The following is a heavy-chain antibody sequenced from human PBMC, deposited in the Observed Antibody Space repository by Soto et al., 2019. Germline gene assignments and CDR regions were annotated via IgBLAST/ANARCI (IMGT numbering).Heavy chain of an antibody. CDR3: ARVVAAANWFDP. V-gene: IGHV3-53*01. J-gene: IGHJ5*02. CDR1: GFTVSSNY. D-gene: IGHD6-13*01. Sequence: GGSLRLSCAASGFTVSSNYMSWVRQAPGKGLEWVSVIYSGGSTYYADSVKGRFTISRDNSKNTLYLQMNSLRAENTAVYYCARVVAAANWFDPWGQGTLVTVFS. CDR2: IYSGGST.